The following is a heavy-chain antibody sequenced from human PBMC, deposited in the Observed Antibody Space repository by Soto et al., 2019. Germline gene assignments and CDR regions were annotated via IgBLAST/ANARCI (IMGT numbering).Heavy chain of an antibody. J-gene: IGHJ5*02. D-gene: IGHD5-18*01. Sequence: SETLSLTCTVSGGSISSSSYYWGWIRQPPGKGLEWIGSIYYSGSTYYNPSLKSRVTISVDTSKNQFSLKLSSVTAADTAVYYCARMARGYSYGNFDPWGQGTLVTVSS. CDR3: ARMARGYSYGNFDP. CDR2: IYYSGST. V-gene: IGHV4-39*01. CDR1: GGSISSSSYY.